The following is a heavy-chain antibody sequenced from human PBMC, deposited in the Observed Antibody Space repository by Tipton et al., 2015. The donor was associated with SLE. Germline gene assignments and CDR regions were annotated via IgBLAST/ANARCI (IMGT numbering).Heavy chain of an antibody. Sequence: SLRLSCAASGFSFSTSWMGWVRQAPGKGLERVANINQDGSATFYVDSVKGRFTISRDNAKNSLYLQMNSLRAEDTAVYYCARPGHGWCVESWGQGTLVTVS. CDR1: GFSFSTSW. CDR3: ARPGHGWCVES. D-gene: IGHD2-21*01. CDR2: INQDGSAT. J-gene: IGHJ5*02. V-gene: IGHV3-7*01.